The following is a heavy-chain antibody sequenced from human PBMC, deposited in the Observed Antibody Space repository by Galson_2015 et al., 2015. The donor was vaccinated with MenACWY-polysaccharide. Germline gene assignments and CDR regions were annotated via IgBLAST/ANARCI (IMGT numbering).Heavy chain of an antibody. V-gene: IGHV4-61*02. D-gene: IGHD5-12*01. CDR2: IYTTGST. CDR3: ARYSGYSYFDL. CDR1: GASISRSTYS. Sequence: LSLTCTVSGASISRSTYSWTWIRQPAGKGLEWIGRIYTTGSTNYNPSLKSRVTISVDTSKNQFPLKLSSVTAAVTAVYYCARYSGYSYFDLWGHGTLVSVSS. J-gene: IGHJ2*01.